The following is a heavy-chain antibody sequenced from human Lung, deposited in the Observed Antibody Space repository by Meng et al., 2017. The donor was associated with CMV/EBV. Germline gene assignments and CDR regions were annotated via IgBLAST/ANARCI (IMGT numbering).Heavy chain of an antibody. CDR1: GYTFTGYY. J-gene: IGHJ3*02. Sequence: SXXVSXKASGYTFTGYYLDWVRQAQGQGLEWMGWINSKIGDANYTQKFQGRVTVTRETSISTAYMELKRLTYDDTAVYFCARKVFRSSDAFDIWGQGTMVTVSS. V-gene: IGHV1-2*02. CDR3: ARKVFRSSDAFDI. CDR2: INSKIGDA.